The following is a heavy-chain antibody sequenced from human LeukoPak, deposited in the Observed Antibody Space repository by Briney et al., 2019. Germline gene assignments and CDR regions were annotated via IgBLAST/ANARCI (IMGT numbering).Heavy chain of an antibody. D-gene: IGHD3-16*01. CDR1: GGSFSGYY. V-gene: IGHV4-34*01. CDR2: INHSGST. CDR3: ARSSVTTFFHYHYGMDV. J-gene: IGHJ6*02. Sequence: SETLSLTCAVYGGSFSGYYWSWIRQPPGKGLEWIGEINHSGSTNYNPSLKSRVTISVDTSKNQFSLKLSSVTAADTAVYYCARSSVTTFFHYHYGMDVWGQGTTVTVSS.